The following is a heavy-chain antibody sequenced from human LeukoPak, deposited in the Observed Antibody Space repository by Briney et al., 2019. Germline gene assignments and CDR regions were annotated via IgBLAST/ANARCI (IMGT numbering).Heavy chain of an antibody. CDR2: IYYSGST. J-gene: IGHJ6*03. CDR1: GGSISCHY. CDR3: ARDVGVPAAIRGDYYYMDV. V-gene: IGHV4-59*11. Sequence: PSETLSLTCTVSGGSISCHYWSWIRQPPGKGLEWIGYIYYSGSTNYNPSLKSRVTISVDTSKNQLSLKLSSVTAADTAVYYCARDVGVPAAIRGDYYYMDVWGKGTTVTVSS. D-gene: IGHD2-2*02.